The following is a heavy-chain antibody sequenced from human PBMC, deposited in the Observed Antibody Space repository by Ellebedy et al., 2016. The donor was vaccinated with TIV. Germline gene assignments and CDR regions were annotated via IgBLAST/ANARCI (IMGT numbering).Heavy chain of an antibody. CDR3: ARACELRGVCY. J-gene: IGHJ4*02. D-gene: IGHD3-10*01. CDR2: INTNTGNP. Sequence: ASVKVSCKASGGTFSNYAISWVRQAPGQGLEWMGWINTNTGNPTFAQGFTGRFVFSLDTSVSTAYLQINSLKPEDTAVYYCARACELRGVCYWGQGALVTVSS. V-gene: IGHV7-4-1*02. CDR1: GGTFSNYA.